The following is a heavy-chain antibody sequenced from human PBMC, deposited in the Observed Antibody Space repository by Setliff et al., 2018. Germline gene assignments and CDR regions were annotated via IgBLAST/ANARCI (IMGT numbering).Heavy chain of an antibody. V-gene: IGHV3-23*01. CDR1: GFSFSDYA. D-gene: IGHD5-18*01. CDR3: AKDLSSNTAASYFFDL. Sequence: GGSLRLSCAASGFSFSDYAMSWVRQAPRKGLEWVSGGSTGKTDYADSVKGRFTMSRDSSTNTLYLQMNSLRGEDAAVYYCAKDLSSNTAASYFFDLWGQGTQVTVSS. J-gene: IGHJ4*02. CDR2: GSTGKT.